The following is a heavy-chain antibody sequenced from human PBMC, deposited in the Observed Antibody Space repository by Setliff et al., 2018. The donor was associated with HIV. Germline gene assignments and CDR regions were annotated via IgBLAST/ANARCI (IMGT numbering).Heavy chain of an antibody. CDR2: LYVSGDT. V-gene: IGHV4-4*07. D-gene: IGHD2-15*01. CDR3: ALTGHRLLRGYMDV. CDR1: DDPISSYY. J-gene: IGHJ6*03. Sequence: PSETLSLTCYVTDDPISSYYWSWVRQPAGKGLEWIGRLYVSGDTNYNPSLKSRVTMSLDTSKKHFSLKLKSVTAADTAVYYCALTGHRLLRGYMDVWGNGTTVTVSS.